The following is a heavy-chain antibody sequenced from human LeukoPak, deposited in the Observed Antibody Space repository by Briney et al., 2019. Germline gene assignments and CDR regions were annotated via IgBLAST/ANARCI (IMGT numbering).Heavy chain of an antibody. J-gene: IGHJ4*02. CDR1: GGSFSGYY. D-gene: IGHD3-10*01. Sequence: SETLSLTCAVYGGSFSGYYWSWIRQPPGKGLEWIGEINHSGSTNYNPSLKSRVTISVDTSKNQFSLKLSSVTAADTAVYYCARLWDGSGSFDYWGQGTLVTVSS. CDR2: INHSGST. CDR3: ARLWDGSGSFDY. V-gene: IGHV4-34*01.